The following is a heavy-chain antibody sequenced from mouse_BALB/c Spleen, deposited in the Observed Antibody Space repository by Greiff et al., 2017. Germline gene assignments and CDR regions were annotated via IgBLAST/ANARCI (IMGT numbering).Heavy chain of an antibody. V-gene: IGHV5-9-3*01. CDR2: ISSGGSYT. Sequence: EVMLVESGGGLVKPGGSLKLSCAASGFTFSSYAMSWVRQTPEKRLEWVATISSGGSYTYYPDSVKGRFTISRDNAKNTLYLQMSSLRSEDTAMYYCARQRYYDYDGGYFDVWGAGTTVTVSS. J-gene: IGHJ1*01. D-gene: IGHD2-4*01. CDR1: GFTFSSYA. CDR3: ARQRYYDYDGGYFDV.